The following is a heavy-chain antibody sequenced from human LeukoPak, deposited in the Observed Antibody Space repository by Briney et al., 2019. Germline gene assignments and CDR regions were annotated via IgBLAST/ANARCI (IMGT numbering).Heavy chain of an antibody. Sequence: ASVKVSCKASGGTFSSYAISWVRQAPGQGLEWMGGIIPIFGTANYAQKFQGRVTITADESTSTAYMELSSLRSEDTAVYYCARDGVKASLVAAGGAFDIWGQGTMVTVSS. V-gene: IGHV1-69*13. CDR2: IIPIFGTA. CDR1: GGTFSSYA. CDR3: ARDGVKASLVAAGGAFDI. D-gene: IGHD6-13*01. J-gene: IGHJ3*02.